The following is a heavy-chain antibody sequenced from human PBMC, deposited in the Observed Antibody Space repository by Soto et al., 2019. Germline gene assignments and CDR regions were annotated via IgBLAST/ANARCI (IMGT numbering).Heavy chain of an antibody. V-gene: IGHV3-30*18. CDR3: AKWNGGFDY. D-gene: IGHD3-16*01. Sequence: QVQLVESGGGVVQPGRSLRLSCAASGFTFSSYGMHWVRQAPGKGLEWVAVISYDGSYKYYADSVKGRFTISRDKSKTTLYLQMTSLRAEDTAVYYCAKWNGGFDYWGQGTLVTVSS. J-gene: IGHJ4*02. CDR2: ISYDGSYK. CDR1: GFTFSSYG.